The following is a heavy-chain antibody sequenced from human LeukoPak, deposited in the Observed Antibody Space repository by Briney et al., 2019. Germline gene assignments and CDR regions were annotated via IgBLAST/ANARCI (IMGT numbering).Heavy chain of an antibody. V-gene: IGHV1-69*13. Sequence: ASVKVSCKASGGTFSSYGISWVRQAPGQGLEWMGGIIPIFGTANYAQKFQGRVTITADESTSTAYMELSSLRSEDTAVYYCALDILTGYYYPSGLDYWGQGTLVTVSS. CDR2: IIPIFGTA. J-gene: IGHJ4*02. D-gene: IGHD3-9*01. CDR1: GGTFSSYG. CDR3: ALDILTGYYYPSGLDY.